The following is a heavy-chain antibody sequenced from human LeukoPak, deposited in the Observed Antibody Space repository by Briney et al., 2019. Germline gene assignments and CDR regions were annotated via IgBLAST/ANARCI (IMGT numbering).Heavy chain of an antibody. Sequence: SQTLSLTCAVSGGSISSGGYSWSWIRQPPGKGLEWIGYIYHSGSTYYNPSLKSRVTISVDRSKNQFSLKLSSVTAADTAVYYCARESPPDDILGGGSLDYWGQGTLVTVSS. V-gene: IGHV4-30-2*01. D-gene: IGHD3-9*01. CDR1: GGSISSGGYS. CDR2: IYHSGST. J-gene: IGHJ4*02. CDR3: ARESPPDDILGGGSLDY.